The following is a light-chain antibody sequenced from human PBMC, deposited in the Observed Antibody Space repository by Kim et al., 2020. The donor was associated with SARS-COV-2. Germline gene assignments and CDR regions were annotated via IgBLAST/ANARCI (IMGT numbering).Light chain of an antibody. CDR3: QQYGTSPRT. Sequence: SPGERATLSCRASQIISSSHLAWYQQKPGQAPRLLIYGASNRATGIPDRVTGSGSGTDFTLTISRLEPEDFAVYYCQQYGTSPRTFGQGTKVDIK. CDR2: GAS. V-gene: IGKV3-20*01. CDR1: QIISSSH. J-gene: IGKJ1*01.